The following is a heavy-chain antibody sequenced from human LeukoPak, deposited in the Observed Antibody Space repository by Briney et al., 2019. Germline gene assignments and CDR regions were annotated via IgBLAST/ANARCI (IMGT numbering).Heavy chain of an antibody. CDR2: ICGRGITT. D-gene: IGHD6-19*01. Sequence: GGSLRLSCEASGFTFSGYEMNWVRQAPGKGLEWISYICGRGITTFSADSVKGRFTISRDDAKNLLYLQMNSLRVEDTAVYYCARDFGGVAGTWYDAFDIWGQGTMVTVSS. CDR1: GFTFSGYE. V-gene: IGHV3-48*03. J-gene: IGHJ3*02. CDR3: ARDFGGVAGTWYDAFDI.